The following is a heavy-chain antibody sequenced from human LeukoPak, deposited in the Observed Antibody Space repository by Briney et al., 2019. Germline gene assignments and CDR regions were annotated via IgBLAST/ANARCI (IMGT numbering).Heavy chain of an antibody. Sequence: PSETLSLTCTVSGGSISSGSYYWSWIRQPAGKGLEWIGRIYTSGSTNYNPSLKSRVTISVDTSKNQFSLKLSSVTAADTAVYYCARALFLGIAPEGYWGQGTLVTVSS. CDR1: GGSISSGSYY. CDR2: IYTSGST. V-gene: IGHV4-61*02. CDR3: ARALFLGIAPEGY. D-gene: IGHD2-21*01. J-gene: IGHJ4*02.